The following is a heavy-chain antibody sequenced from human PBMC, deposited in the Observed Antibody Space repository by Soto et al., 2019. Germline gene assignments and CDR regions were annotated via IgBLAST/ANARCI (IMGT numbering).Heavy chain of an antibody. J-gene: IGHJ6*03. CDR2: IYYSGST. CDR3: ARLQQLVRSCYMDV. CDR1: GGSSSSYD. V-gene: IGHV4-59*08. D-gene: IGHD6-13*01. Sequence: TSETLSLTCTVAGGSSSSYDWRWIRQPPGKGLEWIGYIYYSGSTNYNPSLKSRVTISVDTSKNQFSLKLSSVTAADTAVYYCARLQQLVRSCYMDVWGKGTTVTVSS.